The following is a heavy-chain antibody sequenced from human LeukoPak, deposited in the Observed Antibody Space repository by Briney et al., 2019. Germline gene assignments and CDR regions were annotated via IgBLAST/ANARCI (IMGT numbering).Heavy chain of an antibody. J-gene: IGHJ6*02. Sequence: PSETLSLTCAVYGGSFSGYYWSWIRQPPGKGLEWIGEINHSGSTNYNPSLKSRVTISVDTSKNQFSLKLSSVTAADTAVYYCARIGYCSNTSCYTTDVWGQGTTVTVSS. CDR3: ARIGYCSNTSCYTTDV. CDR1: GGSFSGYY. CDR2: INHSGST. D-gene: IGHD2-2*02. V-gene: IGHV4-34*01.